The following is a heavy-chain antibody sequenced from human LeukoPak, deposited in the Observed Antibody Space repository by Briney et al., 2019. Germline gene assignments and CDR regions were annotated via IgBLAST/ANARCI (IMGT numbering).Heavy chain of an antibody. D-gene: IGHD3/OR15-3a*01. V-gene: IGHV3-23*01. CDR3: ARDWTDANAVGRALDY. CDR1: GFSFNTHA. J-gene: IGHJ4*02. CDR2: ISGSDDTT. Sequence: GSLRLSCATSGFSFNTHAMTWVRQAPGQGPEWVSSISGSDDTTYYADSMKGRFTISRDNSKTTLYLRMNSLRAEDTALYYCARDWTDANAVGRALDYWGQGTLVTVSS.